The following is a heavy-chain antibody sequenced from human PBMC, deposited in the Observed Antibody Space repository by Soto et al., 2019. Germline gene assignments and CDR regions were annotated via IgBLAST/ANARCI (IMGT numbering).Heavy chain of an antibody. CDR2: IKHDGSVQ. CDR3: ARAPYSNAWYRFDL. V-gene: IGHV3-7*03. D-gene: IGHD4-4*01. J-gene: IGHJ4*02. CDR1: GFTFSGYW. Sequence: QLVESGGGLVQPGGSLRLSCEASGFTFSGYWMSWVRQAPGKGLEWVADIKHDGSVQYYVDSVKGRLTISRDNAKKQLYLQMIGLRAEDTALYYCARAPYSNAWYRFDLWGQGTLVTGSS.